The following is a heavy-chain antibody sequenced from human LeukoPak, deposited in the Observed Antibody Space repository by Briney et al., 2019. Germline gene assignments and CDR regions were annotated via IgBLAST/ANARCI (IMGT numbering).Heavy chain of an antibody. Sequence: ASVKVSCKASGYTFTSYDINWVRPTTGQGLEWMGWMNPNSGNTGYAQKFQGRVTMTRNTSISTAYMELSSLRSEDTAVYYCARGPESLGGYDFWSGYLFYYGMDVWGQGTTVTVSS. V-gene: IGHV1-8*01. CDR1: GYTFTSYD. CDR2: MNPNSGNT. J-gene: IGHJ6*02. CDR3: ARGPESLGGYDFWSGYLFYYGMDV. D-gene: IGHD3-3*01.